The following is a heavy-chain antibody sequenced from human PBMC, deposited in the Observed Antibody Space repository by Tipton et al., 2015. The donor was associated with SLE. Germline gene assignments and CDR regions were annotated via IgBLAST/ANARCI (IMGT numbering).Heavy chain of an antibody. V-gene: IGHV3-30*04. J-gene: IGHJ6*03. CDR2: ISYDGSNK. CDR3: ARDPGSYDFWSRAYMDV. D-gene: IGHD3-3*01. CDR1: GFTFSSYA. Sequence: QLVQSGGGLVQPGGSLRLSCAASGFTFSSYAMHWVRQAPGKGLEWVAVISYDGSNKYYADSVKGRFTISRDNSKNTLYLQMNSLRAEDTAVYYCARDPGSYDFWSRAYMDVWGKGTTVTVSS.